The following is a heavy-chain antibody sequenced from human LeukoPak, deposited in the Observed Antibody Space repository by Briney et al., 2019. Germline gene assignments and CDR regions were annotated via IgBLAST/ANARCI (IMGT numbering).Heavy chain of an antibody. CDR1: GLTFSSYW. Sequence: PGGSLRLSCAVSGLTFSSYWMTWVRQAPGKGLEWVSYISSSSSTIYYADSVKGRFTISRDNAKNSLYLQMNSLRAEDTAVYYCARYSNYGNDYWGQGTLVTVSS. V-gene: IGHV3-48*01. CDR2: ISSSSSTI. D-gene: IGHD4-11*01. J-gene: IGHJ4*02. CDR3: ARYSNYGNDY.